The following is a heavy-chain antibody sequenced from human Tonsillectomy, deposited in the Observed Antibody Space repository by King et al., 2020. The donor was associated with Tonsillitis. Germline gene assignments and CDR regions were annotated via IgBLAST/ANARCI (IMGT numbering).Heavy chain of an antibody. Sequence: VQLVESGGGLVQPGGSLRLSCAASGFTFSSYAMSWVRQAPGKGLEWVSDISGSGGSTYYADSVKGRFTIARDNSKNTLYLQMNSLRAEDTAVYYCAKQLCALPAAIRWVCCFAPWGQGTLVPVSS. CDR1: GFTFSSYA. CDR3: AKQLCALPAAIRWVCCFAP. D-gene: IGHD2-2*02. J-gene: IGHJ5*02. CDR2: ISGSGGST. V-gene: IGHV3-23*04.